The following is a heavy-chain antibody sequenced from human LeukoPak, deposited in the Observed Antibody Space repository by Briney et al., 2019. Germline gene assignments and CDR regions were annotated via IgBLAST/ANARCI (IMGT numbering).Heavy chain of an antibody. J-gene: IGHJ6*02. CDR2: IYYSGST. CDR3: AREGSTPYYGMDV. D-gene: IGHD4-17*01. CDR1: GGSISSYY. Sequence: SETLSLTCTVSGGSISSYYWSWVRQPPGKGLEWIGYIYYSGSTNYNPSLKSRVTISVDTSKNQFSLKLSSVTAADAAVYYCAREGSTPYYGMDVWGQGTTVTVSS. V-gene: IGHV4-59*01.